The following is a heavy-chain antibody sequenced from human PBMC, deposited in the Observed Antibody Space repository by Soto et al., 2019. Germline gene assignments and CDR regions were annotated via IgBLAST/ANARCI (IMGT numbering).Heavy chain of an antibody. CDR1: GFTFSSYS. V-gene: IGHV3-48*02. CDR2: ISSSSSTI. Sequence: PGGSLRLSCAASGFTFSSYSINWVRQAPGKGLEWVSYISSSSSTIYYADSVKGRFTISRDNAKNSLYLKMNSLRDEDTAVYYCARDLIVGANGEIDAFDIWGQGTMVTV. D-gene: IGHD1-26*01. CDR3: ARDLIVGANGEIDAFDI. J-gene: IGHJ3*02.